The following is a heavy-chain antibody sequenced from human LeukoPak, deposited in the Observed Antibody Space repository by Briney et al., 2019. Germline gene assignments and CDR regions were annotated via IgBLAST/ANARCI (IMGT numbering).Heavy chain of an antibody. CDR1: GGTFSSYA. V-gene: IGHV1-69*13. D-gene: IGHD2-2*01. J-gene: IGHJ5*02. Sequence: ASVKVSCKASGGTFSSYAISWVRQAPGQGLEWMGGIIPIFGTANYAQKFQGRVTITADESTSTAYMELSSLRSEDTAVYYCAREPDQLPSAWFDPWGQGTLVTVSS. CDR3: AREPDQLPSAWFDP. CDR2: IIPIFGTA.